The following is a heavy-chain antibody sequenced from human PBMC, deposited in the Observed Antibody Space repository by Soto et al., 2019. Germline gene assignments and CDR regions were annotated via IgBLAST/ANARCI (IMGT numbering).Heavy chain of an antibody. Sequence: ELQVLESGGGLVQPGGSLRLTCAASGFTLSEYGTSWVRQAPGKGLEWVSFVSGSGDSTYYTDSVKGRFTISRESAKNTVCLQMNSLRAVETAVYYCATSNYGERDWGQGTLVTVSS. V-gene: IGHV3-23*01. J-gene: IGHJ4*02. CDR3: ATSNYGERD. D-gene: IGHD3-10*01. CDR1: GFTLSEYG. CDR2: VSGSGDST.